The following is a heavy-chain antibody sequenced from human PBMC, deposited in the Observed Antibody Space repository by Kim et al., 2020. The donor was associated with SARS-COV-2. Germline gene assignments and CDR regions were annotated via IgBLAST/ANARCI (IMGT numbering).Heavy chain of an antibody. V-gene: IGHV3-30*04. Sequence: GGSLRLSCAASGFTFSSYAMHWVRQAPGKGLEWVAVISYDGSNKYYVDSVKGRFTISRDNSKNTLYLQMNSLRAEDTVVYYCARQYGSGSSYYYYGMDV. D-gene: IGHD3-10*01. CDR2: ISYDGSNK. CDR3: ARQYGSGSSYYYYGMDV. CDR1: GFTFSSYA. J-gene: IGHJ6*01.